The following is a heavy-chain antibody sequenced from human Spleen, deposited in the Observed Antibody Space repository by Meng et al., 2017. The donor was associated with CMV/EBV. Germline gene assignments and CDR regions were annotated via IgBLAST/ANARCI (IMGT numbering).Heavy chain of an antibody. CDR2: ISFDGKNK. Sequence: GESLKISCAASRSIFTTYSMHWVRQAPGKGLEWVAVISFDGKNKYYTYSVKGRFTISRDNSKNTLYLQLNSLRPEDTAVYYCAKARMWGVPAAISPVSYYYYGMDVWGQGTTVTVSS. V-gene: IGHV3-30*04. D-gene: IGHD2-2*01. CDR1: RSIFTTYS. J-gene: IGHJ6*02. CDR3: AKARMWGVPAAISPVSYYYYGMDV.